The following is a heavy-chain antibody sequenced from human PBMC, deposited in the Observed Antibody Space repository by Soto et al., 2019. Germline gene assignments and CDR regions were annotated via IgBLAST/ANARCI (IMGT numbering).Heavy chain of an antibody. J-gene: IGHJ4*02. CDR2: IWHDGTSR. Sequence: QVQLVESGGGVVQPGRSLRLSCEASGFTFSNYGMHWVRQAPGKGLEWVAVIWHDGTSRYYADSVKGRFTISRDNSKNTLFLQINNLRAEDTAVYYCARPDIVAAIGGALDCWGQGTLVTVSS. D-gene: IGHD5-12*01. CDR3: ARPDIVAAIGGALDC. V-gene: IGHV3-33*03. CDR1: GFTFSNYG.